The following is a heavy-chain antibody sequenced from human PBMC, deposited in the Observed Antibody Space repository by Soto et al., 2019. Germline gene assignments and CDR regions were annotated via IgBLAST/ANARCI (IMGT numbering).Heavy chain of an antibody. V-gene: IGHV6-1*01. J-gene: IGHJ4*02. D-gene: IGHD6-13*01. CDR2: TYYRSKWYN. Sequence: SQTLSLTCAISGDSVSSNSAAWNCISHSPSRFLEWLGRTYYRSKWYNDYAVSVKSRITINPDTSKNQFSLQLNSVTPEDTAVYYCARDEGPRYSSSWGVFDYWGQGTLVTVSS. CDR1: GDSVSSNSAA. CDR3: ARDEGPRYSSSWGVFDY.